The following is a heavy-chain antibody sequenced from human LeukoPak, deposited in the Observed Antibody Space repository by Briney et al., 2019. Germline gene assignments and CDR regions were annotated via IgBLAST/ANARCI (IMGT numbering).Heavy chain of an antibody. CDR1: GFTVSSNY. Sequence: GGSLRLSCAASGFTVSSNYMSWVRQAPGKGLEWVANIKQDGSEIYYVDSVKGRFTISRDNAKNSLYLQMNSLRAEDTAVYYCARDLSADSSGWDRHFDYWGQGTLVTVSS. CDR3: ARDLSADSSGWDRHFDY. J-gene: IGHJ4*02. CDR2: IKQDGSEI. V-gene: IGHV3-7*01. D-gene: IGHD6-19*01.